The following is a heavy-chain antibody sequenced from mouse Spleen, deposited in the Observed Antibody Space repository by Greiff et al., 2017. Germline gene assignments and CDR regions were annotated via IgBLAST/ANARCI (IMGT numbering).Heavy chain of an antibody. J-gene: IGHJ4*01. D-gene: IGHD1-1*01. CDR2: INPSNGRT. CDR1: GYTFTSYW. Sequence: VQLQQPGAELVKPGASVKLSCKASGYTFTSYWMHWVKQRPGQGLEWIGEINPSNGRTNYNEKFKSKATLTVDKSSSTAYMQLSSLTSEDSAVYYCARHYGSSPWAMDYWGQGTSVTVSS. CDR3: ARHYGSSPWAMDY. V-gene: IGHV1S81*02.